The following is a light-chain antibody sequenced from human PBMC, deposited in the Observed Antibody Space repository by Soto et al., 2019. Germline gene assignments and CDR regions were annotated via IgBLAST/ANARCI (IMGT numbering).Light chain of an antibody. CDR1: QSVSSN. Sequence: EIVMTQSPATRSVSPGERATLSCRASQSVSSNLAWYQQKPGQAPRLLIYGASTRATGIPARFSGSGSGTEFTLTISSLKYEDFAVYYCQQYNNWTWTFGQGTKVDIK. V-gene: IGKV3-15*01. CDR3: QQYNNWTWT. CDR2: GAS. J-gene: IGKJ1*01.